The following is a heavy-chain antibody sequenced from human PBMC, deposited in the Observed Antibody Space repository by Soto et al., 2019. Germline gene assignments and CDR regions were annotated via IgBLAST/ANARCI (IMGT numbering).Heavy chain of an antibody. CDR1: GGSFSGYY. CDR2: INHSGST. J-gene: IGHJ5*02. CDR3: ARVDLDTVWSGYDYNWFDP. V-gene: IGHV4-34*01. D-gene: IGHD5-12*01. Sequence: SETLSLTCAVYGGSFSGYYWSWIRQPPGKGLEWIGEINHSGSTNYNPSLKSRVTISVATSKNQFSLKLSSVTAADTAVYYCARVDLDTVWSGYDYNWFDPWGQGTLVTVSS.